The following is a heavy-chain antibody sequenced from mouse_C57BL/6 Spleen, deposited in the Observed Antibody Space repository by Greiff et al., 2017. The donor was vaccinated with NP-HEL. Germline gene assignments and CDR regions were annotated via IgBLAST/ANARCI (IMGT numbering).Heavy chain of an antibody. CDR2: ISDGGSYT. Sequence: EVMLVESGGGLVKPGGSLKLSCAASGFTFSSYAMSWVRQTPEKRLEWVATISDGGSYTYYPDNVKGRFTISRDNAKNNLYLQMSHLKSEDTAVYYCAREVVATRYFDYWGQGTTLTVSS. V-gene: IGHV5-4*01. CDR3: AREVVATRYFDY. J-gene: IGHJ2*01. D-gene: IGHD1-1*01. CDR1: GFTFSSYA.